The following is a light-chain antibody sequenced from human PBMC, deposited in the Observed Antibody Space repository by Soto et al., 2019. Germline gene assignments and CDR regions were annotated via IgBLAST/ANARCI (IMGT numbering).Light chain of an antibody. CDR1: SSNIGSNY. CDR2: RNN. V-gene: IGLV1-47*01. J-gene: IGLJ1*01. CDR3: AAWDDSLSGYV. Sequence: QSVLTQPPSASGTPGQRVTISCSGSSSNIGSNYVYWYQQLPGTAPQLLIYRNNQRPSGVPDRFSGSKSGTSASLAISGLRSEDEAEYDCAAWDDSLSGYVFGTGTKLTVL.